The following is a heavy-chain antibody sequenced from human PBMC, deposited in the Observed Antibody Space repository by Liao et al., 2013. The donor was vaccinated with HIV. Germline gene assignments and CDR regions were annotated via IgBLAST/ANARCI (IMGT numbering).Heavy chain of an antibody. V-gene: IGHV4-61*02. CDR3: ARVGYYDILTGYSDAFDI. D-gene: IGHD3-9*01. Sequence: QVQLQESGPGLVKPSQTLSLTCTVSGGSISSGSYYWSWIRQPAGKGLEWIGRIYTSGSTNYNPSLKSRVTISVDTSKNQFSLKLSSVTAADTAVYYCARVGYYDILTGYSDAFDIWGQGTMVTVSS. CDR2: IYTSGST. J-gene: IGHJ3*02. CDR1: GGSISSGSYY.